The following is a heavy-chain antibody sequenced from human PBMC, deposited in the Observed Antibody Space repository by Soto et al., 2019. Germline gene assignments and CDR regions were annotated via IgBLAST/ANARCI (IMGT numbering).Heavy chain of an antibody. CDR2: IDTRGST. Sequence: QGHLQASGPGLVRPSETLSLTCSGSCGSISTYYRNWIRQPARKGPEWLERIDTRGSTNYNPSLKSRGTMSVDTSKTQFSGRLRSVTAADTAVSYCARGGHDLWSGPFDYWGQGNPGNASP. CDR3: ARGGHDLWSGPFDY. D-gene: IGHD3-3*01. J-gene: IGHJ4*02. CDR1: CGSISTYY. V-gene: IGHV4-4*07.